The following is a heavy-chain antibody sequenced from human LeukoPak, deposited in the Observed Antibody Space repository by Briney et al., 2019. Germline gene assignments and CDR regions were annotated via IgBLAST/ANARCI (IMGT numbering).Heavy chain of an antibody. J-gene: IGHJ6*03. CDR1: GGSISSSSYY. CDR3: ARHIYLTWGRYYYYYYYMDV. Sequence: SETLSLTCTVSGGSISSSSYYWGWIRQPPGKGLEWIGSIYYSGSTYYNPSLKSRVTISVDTSKNQFSLKLSSVTAADTAVYYCARHIYLTWGRYYYYYYYMDVWGKGTTVTISS. D-gene: IGHD7-27*01. V-gene: IGHV4-39*01. CDR2: IYYSGST.